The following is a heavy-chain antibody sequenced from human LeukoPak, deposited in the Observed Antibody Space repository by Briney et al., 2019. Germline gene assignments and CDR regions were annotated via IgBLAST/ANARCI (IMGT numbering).Heavy chain of an antibody. V-gene: IGHV3-49*04. J-gene: IGHJ4*02. CDR1: GFTFGDDA. D-gene: IGHD5-18*01. CDR2: IRSKDYGGTT. CDR3: TRDPETHLWLEGY. Sequence: GRSLRLSCTTSGFTFGDDAMSWVRQAPGKGLEWVGLIRSKDYGGTTEYAASVNGRFTISRDDSKSIAYLQMNSLKIEDTAVYYCTRDPETHLWLEGYWGQGTLVTVSS.